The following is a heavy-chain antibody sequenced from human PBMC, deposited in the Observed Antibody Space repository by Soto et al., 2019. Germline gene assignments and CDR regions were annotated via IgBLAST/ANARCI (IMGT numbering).Heavy chain of an antibody. V-gene: IGHV1-69*13. CDR2: IIPIFGTA. D-gene: IGHD2-2*02. CDR3: ARELHGYCSSTSCYNNWFDP. J-gene: IGHJ5*02. CDR1: VGTLSSYA. Sequence: SVKVSCKASVGTLSSYAISWVRQATGQGLEWMGGIIPIFGTANYAQKFQGRVTITADESTSTAYMELSSLRSEDTAVYYCARELHGYCSSTSCYNNWFDPWGQGTLVTVSS.